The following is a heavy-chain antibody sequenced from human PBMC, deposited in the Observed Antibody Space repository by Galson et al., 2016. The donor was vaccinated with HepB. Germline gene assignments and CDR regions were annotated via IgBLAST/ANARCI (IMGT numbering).Heavy chain of an antibody. CDR3: AGPYYGPTSGGAFDI. CDR1: GVSISSTSYY. D-gene: IGHD1-26*01. CDR2: IYYTGST. Sequence: SETLSLTCTVSGVSISSTSYYWGWIRQPPGKGLEWIGSIYYTGSTYYNPSLKSRVSISLDTSKNQFSLKVNSVTAADTAVYYCAGPYYGPTSGGAFDISGQGTMVIVSS. J-gene: IGHJ3*02. V-gene: IGHV4-39*01.